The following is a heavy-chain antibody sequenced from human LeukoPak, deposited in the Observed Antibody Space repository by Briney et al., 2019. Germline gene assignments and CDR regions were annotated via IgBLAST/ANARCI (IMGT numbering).Heavy chain of an antibody. V-gene: IGHV4-34*01. Sequence: PSEILSLTCDVYGGSFSGYYWSWIRQPPGKGLEWIGEINHSGSSSFNPSLKRRATISVDTSKIHFSLRLSSVTAADTAVYYCARGSRTPDYWGQGTQVTVSS. CDR1: GGSFSGYY. CDR2: INHSGSS. CDR3: ARGSRTPDY. J-gene: IGHJ4*02.